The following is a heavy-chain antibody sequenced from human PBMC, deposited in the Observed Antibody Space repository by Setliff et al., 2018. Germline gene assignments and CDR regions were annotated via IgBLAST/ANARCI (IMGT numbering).Heavy chain of an antibody. J-gene: IGHJ5*02. D-gene: IGHD3-22*01. V-gene: IGHV4-59*11. CDR2: IYYSGST. CDR3: AGDYYYDSSGPGHWLDP. Sequence: PSETLSLTCTVSGGSISSHYWSWIRQPPGKGLEWIGSIYYSGSTNYNPSLKSRVTISVDTSKNQFSLKLSSVTAADTAVYYCAGDYYYDSSGPGHWLDPWGQGTLVTVSS. CDR1: GGSISSHY.